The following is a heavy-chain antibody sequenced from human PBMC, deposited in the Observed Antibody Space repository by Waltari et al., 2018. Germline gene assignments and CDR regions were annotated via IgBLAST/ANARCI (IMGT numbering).Heavy chain of an antibody. V-gene: IGHV3-23*01. CDR2: ILGSGVST. J-gene: IGHJ4*02. CDR1: GFTFSSYA. Sequence: EVLLLESGGGLVQPGGSPRLSCAASGFTFSSYAMSWVRQAPGKGLAWVSAILGSGVSTYYADSVKGRFTISRDNSKNTLYLQMNSLRAEDTAVYYCAKDHLGGYWGQGTLVTVSS. CDR3: AKDHLGGY. D-gene: IGHD3-16*01.